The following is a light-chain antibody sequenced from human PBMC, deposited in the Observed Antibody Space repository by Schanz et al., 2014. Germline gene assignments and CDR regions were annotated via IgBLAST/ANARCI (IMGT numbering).Light chain of an antibody. CDR3: SSFTTSSAPGV. Sequence: QSVLTQPRSVSGSPGQSVTISCTGTSSDVGGYNYVSWYQQHPGKAPKLMIYDVSKRPSGVPDRFSGSKSGNTASLTISGLQAEDEADYYCSSFTTSSAPGVFGGGTKLTVL. CDR2: DVS. J-gene: IGLJ3*02. CDR1: SSDVGGYNY. V-gene: IGLV2-11*01.